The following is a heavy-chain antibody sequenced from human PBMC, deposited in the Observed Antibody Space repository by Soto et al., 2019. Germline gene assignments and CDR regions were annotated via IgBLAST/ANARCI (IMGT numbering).Heavy chain of an antibody. CDR1: GYTFTSYG. Sequence: ASVKVSCKASGYTFTSYGISWVRQAPGQGLEWMGWISAYNGNTNYAQKLQGRVTMTTDTSTSTAYMELRSLRSDDTAVYYCASVVEYCSSTSCPRKQDYYYYGMDVWGQGTTVTVS. J-gene: IGHJ6*02. D-gene: IGHD2-2*01. V-gene: IGHV1-18*04. CDR2: ISAYNGNT. CDR3: ASVVEYCSSTSCPRKQDYYYYGMDV.